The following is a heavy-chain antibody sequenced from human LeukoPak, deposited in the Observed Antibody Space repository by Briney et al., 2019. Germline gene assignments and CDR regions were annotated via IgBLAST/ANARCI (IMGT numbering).Heavy chain of an antibody. CDR3: ARGSWNFEY. CDR2: ISSSGSTI. CDR1: GFIFSSYE. Sequence: GGSLRLSCASSGFIFSSYEMTWVRQAPGKGLEWVSYISSSGSTIYYADSVKGRFTISRDNAKNSLYLQMNSLRAEGTAVYFCARGSWNFEYWGQGTLVTVSS. J-gene: IGHJ4*02. V-gene: IGHV3-48*03. D-gene: IGHD6-13*01.